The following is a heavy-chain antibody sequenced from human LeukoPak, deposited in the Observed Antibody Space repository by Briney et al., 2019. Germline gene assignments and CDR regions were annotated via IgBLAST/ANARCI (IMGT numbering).Heavy chain of an antibody. V-gene: IGHV1-18*01. CDR2: ISAYNGNT. CDR1: GYTFTSYG. CDR3: ARSGIAARPFHYYYYMDV. D-gene: IGHD6-6*01. J-gene: IGHJ6*03. Sequence: ASVKVSCKASGYTFTSYGISWVRQAPGQELEWMGWISAYNGNTNYAQKLQGRVTMTTDTSTSTAYMELRSLRSDDTAVYYCARSGIAARPFHYYYYMDVWGKGTTVTVSS.